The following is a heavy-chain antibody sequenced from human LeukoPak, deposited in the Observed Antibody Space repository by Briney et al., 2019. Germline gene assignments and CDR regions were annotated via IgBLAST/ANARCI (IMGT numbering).Heavy chain of an antibody. D-gene: IGHD4-17*01. Sequence: ASVKVSCKASGYTFTGYYMHWVRQAPGQGLEWMGRINPNSGGTNYAQKFQGRVTMTRDTSISTAYMELSRLRSDDTAVYYCARVSNGDYGGAYWGQGTLVTVSS. V-gene: IGHV1-2*06. J-gene: IGHJ4*02. CDR1: GYTFTGYY. CDR3: ARVSNGDYGGAY. CDR2: INPNSGGT.